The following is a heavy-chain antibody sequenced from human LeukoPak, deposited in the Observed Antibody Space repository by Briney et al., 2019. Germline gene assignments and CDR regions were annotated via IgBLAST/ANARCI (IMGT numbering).Heavy chain of an antibody. CDR2: IYPGDSDT. D-gene: IGHD5-24*01. J-gene: IGHJ3*02. V-gene: IGHV5-51*01. CDR1: GYRFTSYW. CDR3: AKTRDGFLSGAFDI. Sequence: GESLKISFKGSGYRFTSYWIGWVRQMPGKGLEWMGIIYPGDSDTRYSPTFQGQVTISGDKSIRTAYLQWSSLKASDTAIYYCAKTRDGFLSGAFDIWGQGTMVTVSS.